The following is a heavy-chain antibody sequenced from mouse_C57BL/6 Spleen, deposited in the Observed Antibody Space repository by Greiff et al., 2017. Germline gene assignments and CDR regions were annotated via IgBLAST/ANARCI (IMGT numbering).Heavy chain of an antibody. J-gene: IGHJ2*01. D-gene: IGHD1-1*02. Sequence: EVHLVESGGDLVKPGGSLKLSCAASGFTFSSYGMSWVRQTPAKRLEWVATLSSGGSYTYYPDSVKGRFTISRDHVKNTLYLQMSSLKSEDTAMYYRARDDKGYAMDYWGQGTTLTVSS. CDR1: GFTFSSYG. CDR3: ARDDKGYAMDY. V-gene: IGHV5-6*01. CDR2: LSSGGSYT.